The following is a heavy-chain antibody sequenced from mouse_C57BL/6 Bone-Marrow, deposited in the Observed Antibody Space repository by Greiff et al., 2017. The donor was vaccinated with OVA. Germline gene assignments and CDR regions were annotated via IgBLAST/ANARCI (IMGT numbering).Heavy chain of an antibody. V-gene: IGHV1-69*01. CDR1: GYTFTSYW. Sequence: QVQLQQPGAELVMPGASVKLSCKASGYTFTSYWMHWVKQRPGQGLEWIGEIDPSDSYTNYNQKFKGKSTLTVDKSSSTAYMQLSSLTSEDSAVYYGVRLLYYAVDDWGQGTSVTVSS. CDR3: VRLLYYAVDD. CDR2: IDPSDSYT. J-gene: IGHJ4*01.